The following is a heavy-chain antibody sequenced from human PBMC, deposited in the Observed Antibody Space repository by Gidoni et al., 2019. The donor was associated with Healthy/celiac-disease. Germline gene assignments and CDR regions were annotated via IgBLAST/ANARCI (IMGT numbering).Heavy chain of an antibody. J-gene: IGHJ5*02. Sequence: EVQLVESGGGLVQPGGSLRLSCAASGFPFRRYWMHWVRQAPGKGLCGVSRITSDGSSTSYADSVKGRFTISRDNAKNTLYLQMNSLRAEDTAVYYCARDPESYSRTRLGWFDPWGQGTLVTVSS. CDR2: ITSDGSST. D-gene: IGHD6-13*01. CDR1: GFPFRRYW. CDR3: ARDPESYSRTRLGWFDP. V-gene: IGHV3-74*01.